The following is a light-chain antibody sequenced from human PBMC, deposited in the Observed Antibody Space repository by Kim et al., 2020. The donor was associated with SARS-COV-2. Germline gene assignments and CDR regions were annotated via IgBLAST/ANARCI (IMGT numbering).Light chain of an antibody. CDR3: QEYKSNSWT. CDR1: QSINIW. Sequence: GDRVTITCRASQSINIWLAWYQQKPGKAPNLLIYDASNLESGVPSRFSGSGSGTEFTLTISSLQPDDFATYYCQEYKSNSWTFGQGTKVE. V-gene: IGKV1-5*01. CDR2: DAS. J-gene: IGKJ1*01.